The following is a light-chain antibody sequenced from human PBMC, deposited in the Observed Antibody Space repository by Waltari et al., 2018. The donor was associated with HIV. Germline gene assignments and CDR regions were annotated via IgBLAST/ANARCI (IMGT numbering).Light chain of an antibody. V-gene: IGLV7-43*01. CDR3: LLYVVGSYL. Sequence: QTVVTQESSLTVSPGGTVTLTCGLTFGTVSTSCYPSWFQQGPGHPPTALIYGGSTKHPWTPDRYSGSVLGDKATLTLTAVRPEDEAVYYCLLYVVGSYLFGGGTFVTVL. CDR1: FGTVSTSCY. J-gene: IGLJ2*01. CDR2: GGS.